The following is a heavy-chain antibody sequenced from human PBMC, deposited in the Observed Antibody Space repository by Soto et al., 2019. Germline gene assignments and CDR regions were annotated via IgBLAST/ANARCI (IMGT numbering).Heavy chain of an antibody. CDR3: AKEGYSYGYYYGMDV. CDR1: GFTFSSYG. Sequence: QVQLVESVGGVVQPGRSLRLSCAASGFTFSSYGMHWVRQAPGKGLEWVAVISYDGSNKYYADSVKGRFTISRDNSKNTLYLQMNSLRAEDTAVYYCAKEGYSYGYYYGMDVWGQGTTVTDSS. D-gene: IGHD5-18*01. V-gene: IGHV3-30*18. J-gene: IGHJ6*02. CDR2: ISYDGSNK.